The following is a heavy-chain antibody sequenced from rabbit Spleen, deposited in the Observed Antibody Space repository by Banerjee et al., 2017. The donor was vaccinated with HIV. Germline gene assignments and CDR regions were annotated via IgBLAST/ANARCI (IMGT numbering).Heavy chain of an antibody. CDR1: GFSFSDRDV. CDR2: IYTGSGGT. Sequence: QDQLEESGGGLVKPEGSLTLTCKASGFSFSDRDVMCWVRQAPGKGLEWIGCIYTGSGGTYYASWAKGRFTISKTSSTTVTLQMTSLPAADTATYFCARGNDGNTDYDLWGPGTLVTVS. V-gene: IGHV1S45*01. D-gene: IGHD8-1*01. CDR3: ARGNDGNTDYDL. J-gene: IGHJ4*01.